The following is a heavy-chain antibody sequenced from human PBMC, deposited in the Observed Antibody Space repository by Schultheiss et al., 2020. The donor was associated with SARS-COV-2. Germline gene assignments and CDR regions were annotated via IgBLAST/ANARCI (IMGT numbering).Heavy chain of an antibody. CDR2: IYHSGST. D-gene: IGHD3-3*01. J-gene: IGHJ5*02. Sequence: SETLSLTCTVSGGSVSSGSYYWSWIRQPPGKGLEWIGYIYHSGSTYYNPSLKSRVTISVDTSKNQFSLKLSSVTAADTAVYYCARGRGYDFWSGYYTTAWFDPWGQGTLVTVSS. CDR3: ARGRGYDFWSGYYTTAWFDP. V-gene: IGHV4-61*01. CDR1: GGSVSSGSYY.